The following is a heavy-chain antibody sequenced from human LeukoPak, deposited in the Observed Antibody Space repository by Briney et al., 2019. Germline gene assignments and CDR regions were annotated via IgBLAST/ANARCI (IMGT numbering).Heavy chain of an antibody. CDR2: INYSGST. D-gene: IGHD2-2*01. V-gene: IGHV4-39*01. CDR1: GGSISSSSYY. Sequence: PSETLSLTCTVSGGSISSSSYYWGWIRQPPGKGLEWVGSINYSGSTYYNPSLKSRVTISIDTSKNQFSLNLSSVTAADTAVYYCARHWCTSTSCYSLFDYWGQGTLVTVSS. J-gene: IGHJ4*02. CDR3: ARHWCTSTSCYSLFDY.